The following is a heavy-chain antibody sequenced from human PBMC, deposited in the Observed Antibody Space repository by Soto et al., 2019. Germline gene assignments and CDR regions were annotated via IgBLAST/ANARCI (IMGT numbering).Heavy chain of an antibody. D-gene: IGHD7-27*01. CDR1: GGSFSGYY. CDR3: AISRAGDGWYFDL. J-gene: IGHJ2*01. Sequence: QVQLQQWGAGLLKPSETLSLTCAVYGGSFSGYYWSWIRQPPGKGLEWIGEINHSGSTNYNPSLKRRVTISVDTSKNQFSLKLSSVTAADTAVYYCAISRAGDGWYFDLWGRGTLVTVSS. CDR2: INHSGST. V-gene: IGHV4-34*01.